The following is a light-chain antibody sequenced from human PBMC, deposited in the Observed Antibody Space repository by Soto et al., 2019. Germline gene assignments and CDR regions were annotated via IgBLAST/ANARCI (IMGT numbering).Light chain of an antibody. J-gene: IGLJ1*01. CDR1: SSDVGGYNY. CDR3: SSYTSSSTLLFV. Sequence: LTQPASVSGSPGQSITISCTGTSSDVGGYNYVSWYQQHPGKAPKLMIYDVSNRPSGVSNRFSGSKSGNTASLTISGLQAEDEADYYCSSYTSSSTLLFVFGTGTKVTVL. V-gene: IGLV2-14*01. CDR2: DVS.